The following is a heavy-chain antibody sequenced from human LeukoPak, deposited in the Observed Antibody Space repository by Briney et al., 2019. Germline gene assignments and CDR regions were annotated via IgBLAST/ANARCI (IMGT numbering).Heavy chain of an antibody. CDR1: GFSFREHW. D-gene: IGHD5-12*01. V-gene: IGHV3-7*02. CDR3: TRGDRGYAESLY. Sequence: GGSLRLSCTVSGFSFREHWMSWVRQAPGKGVEWVGNIIEDGNEDYYVDSVEGRFVILRDNAKNSLYLLRHPLRPLDSAVYYCTRGDRGYAESLYWGRGTLVTVSS. CDR2: IIEDGNED. J-gene: IGHJ4*02.